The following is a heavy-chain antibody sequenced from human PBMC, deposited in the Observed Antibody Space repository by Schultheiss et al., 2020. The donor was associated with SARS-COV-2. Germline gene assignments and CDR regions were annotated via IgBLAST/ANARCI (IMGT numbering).Heavy chain of an antibody. CDR3: ARGNDFVYFFDS. V-gene: IGHV4-59*08. Sequence: SETLSLTCSVSGASISSDYWSWIRQPPGKGLEWIGYIYYSGCTNYNPSLKSRVTISVDTSKNQFSLKLTSLTAADTAIYYCARGNDFVYFFDSWGQGTLVTVSS. J-gene: IGHJ4*02. D-gene: IGHD3-3*01. CDR2: IYYSGCT. CDR1: GASISSDY.